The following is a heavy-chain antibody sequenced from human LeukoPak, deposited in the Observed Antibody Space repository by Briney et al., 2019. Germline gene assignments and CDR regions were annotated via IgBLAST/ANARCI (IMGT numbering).Heavy chain of an antibody. CDR2: IKEDGSDK. J-gene: IGHJ5*02. D-gene: IGHD5-12*01. V-gene: IGHV3-7*05. Sequence: GGSLRLSCAASGFTFSNFWMAWVRQAPGKGLEWVAHIKEDGSDKKYVDSVKGRFTISRDNPKNSLYLQMNSLRAEDTAVYYCARDGVATISFWFDPWGQGTLVTVSS. CDR1: GFTFSNFW. CDR3: ARDGVATISFWFDP.